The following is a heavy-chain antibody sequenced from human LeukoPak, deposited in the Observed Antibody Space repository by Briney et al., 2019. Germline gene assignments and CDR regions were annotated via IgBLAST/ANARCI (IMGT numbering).Heavy chain of an antibody. D-gene: IGHD6-13*01. J-gene: IGHJ6*03. CDR3: ARDQSGSSPPGYYMDV. Sequence: GGSLRLSCAASGFTFSSYAMHWVRQAPGKGLEWVAVISYDGSNKYYADSVKGRFTISRDNSKNTLYLQMNSLRAEDTAVYYCARDQSGSSPPGYYMDVRGKGTTVTVSS. CDR1: GFTFSSYA. V-gene: IGHV3-30*01. CDR2: ISYDGSNK.